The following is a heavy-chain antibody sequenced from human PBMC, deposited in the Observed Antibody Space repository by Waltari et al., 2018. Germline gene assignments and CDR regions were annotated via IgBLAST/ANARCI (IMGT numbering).Heavy chain of an antibody. CDR2: IYTSGST. V-gene: IGHV4-61*09. CDR3: ARGMDGDPPYYYYGMDV. CDR1: GGSISSGSYY. J-gene: IGHJ6*02. Sequence: QVQLQESGPGLVKPSQTLSLTCTVSGGSISSGSYYWSWIRQPAGKGLEWIGYIYTSGSTNYNPALKSRVTISVDTSKNQFSLKLSSVTAADTAVYYCARGMDGDPPYYYYGMDVWGQGTTVTVSS. D-gene: IGHD4-17*01.